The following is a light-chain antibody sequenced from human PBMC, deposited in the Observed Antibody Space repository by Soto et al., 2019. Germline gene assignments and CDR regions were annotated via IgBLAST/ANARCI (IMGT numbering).Light chain of an antibody. J-gene: IGLJ1*01. CDR1: SSDVGGYDF. CDR3: CSYTITSSPV. CDR2: EVT. Sequence: QSALTQPASVSGSPGQSITISCTGTSSDVGGYDFVSWYRQYPGQAPKILIYEVTHRPSGVPDRFSGSKSGNTASLTISGLQADDEADYYCCSYTITSSPVFGPGTKLTVL. V-gene: IGLV2-14*01.